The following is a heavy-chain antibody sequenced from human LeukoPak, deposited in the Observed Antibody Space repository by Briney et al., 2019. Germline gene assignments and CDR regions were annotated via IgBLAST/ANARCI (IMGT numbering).Heavy chain of an antibody. Sequence: GGSLRLSCAASGFTFDDYGMSWVRQAPGKGLEWVSGINWNGGSTGYADSVKGRFTISRDNAENSLYLQMNSLRAEDTAVYYCAKMYYYESSGYSLGAYWGQGTLVTVSS. J-gene: IGHJ4*02. CDR1: GFTFDDYG. V-gene: IGHV3-20*04. D-gene: IGHD3-22*01. CDR2: INWNGGST. CDR3: AKMYYYESSGYSLGAY.